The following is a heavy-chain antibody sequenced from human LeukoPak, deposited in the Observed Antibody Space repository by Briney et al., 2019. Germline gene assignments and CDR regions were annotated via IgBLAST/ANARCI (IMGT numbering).Heavy chain of an antibody. Sequence: PGRSLRLSCAASGFTFSSYGMHWVRQAPGKGLEWVAVIWYDGSNKYYADSVKGRFTISRDNSKNTLYLQMNSLRAEDTAVYCCARGGRQSRDFDYWGQGTLVTVSS. CDR3: ARGGRQSRDFDY. J-gene: IGHJ4*02. CDR1: GFTFSSYG. V-gene: IGHV3-33*01. CDR2: IWYDGSNK.